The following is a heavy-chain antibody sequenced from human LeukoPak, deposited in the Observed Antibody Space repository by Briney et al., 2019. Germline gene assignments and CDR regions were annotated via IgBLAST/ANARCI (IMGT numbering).Heavy chain of an antibody. CDR1: GFTFYDSA. Sequence: GGSLRLSCAASGFTFYDSAIHWVRQAPGKGLEWLGRIKSKLFNSEMAYVESVKGRFTIYKDDSKNMAFLAMNNLKTDDTALYYCFRYEETSGRFGDSWGQGALVTVSS. J-gene: IGHJ4*02. CDR2: IKSKLFNSEM. V-gene: IGHV3-73*01. CDR3: FRYEETSGRFGDS. D-gene: IGHD3-16*01.